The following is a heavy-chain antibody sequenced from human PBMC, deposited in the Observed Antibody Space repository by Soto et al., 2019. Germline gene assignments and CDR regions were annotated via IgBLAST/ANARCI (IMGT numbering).Heavy chain of an antibody. CDR3: AKDRVRPGLGEVDD. J-gene: IGHJ4*02. D-gene: IGHD3-16*01. V-gene: IGHV3-30*18. CDR1: GFTFSSNG. CDR2: ISYDGGNK. Sequence: QVQLVESGGGVVQSGMSLRLSCAASGFTFSSNGMHWVRQAPGKGLEWVAVISYDGGNKYYADSVKGRFTISRDNSKNMLYRQMNSLRPEDTAVYYCAKDRVRPGLGEVDDWGQGTLVTVSS.